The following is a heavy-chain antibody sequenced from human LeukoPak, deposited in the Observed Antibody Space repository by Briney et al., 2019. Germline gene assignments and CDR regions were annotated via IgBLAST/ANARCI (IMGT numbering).Heavy chain of an antibody. CDR1: GFTFSSYA. CDR3: SKGLRHSGYSLFDY. Sequence: GGSLRHSCAASGFTFSSYAMSWVRQAPGKGLEWVSAISGSGGSTYYADSVKGRFTISRDNSKNTLYLQMYSLRAEDTAVYFCSKGLRHSGYSLFDYWGQGSLVTVSS. J-gene: IGHJ4*02. V-gene: IGHV3-23*01. D-gene: IGHD3-22*01. CDR2: ISGSGGST.